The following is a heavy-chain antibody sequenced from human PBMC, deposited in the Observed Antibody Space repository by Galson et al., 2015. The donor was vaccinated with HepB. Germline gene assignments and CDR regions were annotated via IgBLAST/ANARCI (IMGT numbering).Heavy chain of an antibody. J-gene: IGHJ6*02. CDR3: AIWAVDYSSTSCYVYCYYYGMDV. V-gene: IGHV3-23*01. CDR2: ISGSGGST. D-gene: IGHD2-2*01. CDR1: GFTFSSYA. Sequence: SLRLSCAASGFTFSSYAMSWVRQAPGKGLEWVSAISGSGGSTYYADSVKGRFTISRDNSKNTLYLQMNSLRAEDTAVYYCAIWAVDYSSTSCYVYCYYYGMDVWGQGTMVTVSS.